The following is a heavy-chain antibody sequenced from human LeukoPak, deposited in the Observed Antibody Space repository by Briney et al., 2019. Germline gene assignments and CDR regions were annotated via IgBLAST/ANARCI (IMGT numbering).Heavy chain of an antibody. CDR2: IYTSGRT. CDR3: ARQTSSGGFDY. D-gene: IGHD3-10*01. Sequence: PSETLSLTCTVSGASINSYYWSWIRQPAGKGLEWIGRIYTSGRTNYNPSPKSRLTMSEDTSKNQFSLKLSSATAADTAVYYCARQTSSGGFDYWGQGTLVTVSS. J-gene: IGHJ4*02. V-gene: IGHV4-4*07. CDR1: GASINSYY.